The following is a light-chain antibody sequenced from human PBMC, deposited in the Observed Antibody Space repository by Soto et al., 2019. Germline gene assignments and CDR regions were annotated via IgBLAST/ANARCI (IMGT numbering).Light chain of an antibody. Sequence: EIVLTQSPGTLSLSPGDRATPFCRASQSVSTNYLAWYQQKLGQAPRLLIYGASSRATGIPDRFSGNGSGTDFTLTISRLEPEDFAVYYCHQYGSTPFTFGPGTKVDIK. V-gene: IGKV3-20*01. CDR2: GAS. CDR1: QSVSTNY. CDR3: HQYGSTPFT. J-gene: IGKJ3*01.